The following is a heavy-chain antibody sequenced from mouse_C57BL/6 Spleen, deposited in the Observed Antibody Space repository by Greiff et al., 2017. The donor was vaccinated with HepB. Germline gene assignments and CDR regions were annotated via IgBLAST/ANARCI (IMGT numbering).Heavy chain of an antibody. Sequence: VQLQQPGAELVMPGASVKLSCKTSGYTFTSYWMHWVKQRPGQGLEWIGEIDPSDSYTNYNQKFKGKSTLTVDKSSSTAYMQLSSLTSEDSAVYYCASEGYWGQGTTLTVSS. CDR3: ASEGY. CDR1: GYTFTSYW. CDR2: IDPSDSYT. J-gene: IGHJ2*01. V-gene: IGHV1-69*01.